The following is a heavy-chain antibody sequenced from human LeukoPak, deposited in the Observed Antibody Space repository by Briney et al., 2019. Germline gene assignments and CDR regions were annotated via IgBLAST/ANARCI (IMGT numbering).Heavy chain of an antibody. CDR1: GYTFTSYG. CDR3: ERDLRYCTNGVCYMGYGY. D-gene: IGHD2-8*01. CDR2: ISAYNGNT. Sequence: ASVKVSCKASGYTFTSYGISWVRQAPGQGLEWMGWISAYNGNTNYAQKLQGRVTMTTDTSTSTAYMELRSLRSDDTAVYYCERDLRYCTNGVCYMGYGYWGQGTLVTVSS. J-gene: IGHJ4*02. V-gene: IGHV1-18*01.